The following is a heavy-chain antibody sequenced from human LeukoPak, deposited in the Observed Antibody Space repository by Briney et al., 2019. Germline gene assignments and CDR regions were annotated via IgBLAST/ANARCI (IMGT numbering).Heavy chain of an antibody. CDR1: GFTFSSYA. D-gene: IGHD6-19*01. J-gene: IGHJ4*02. CDR2: ISGSGGST. CDR3: AKLKYSSGWSLGY. Sequence: GGSLRLSCAASGFTFSSYAVSWVRQAPGKGLEWVSAISGSGGSTYYADSVKGRFTISRDNSKNTLYLQMNSLRAEDTAVYYCAKLKYSSGWSLGYWGQGTLVTVSS. V-gene: IGHV3-23*01.